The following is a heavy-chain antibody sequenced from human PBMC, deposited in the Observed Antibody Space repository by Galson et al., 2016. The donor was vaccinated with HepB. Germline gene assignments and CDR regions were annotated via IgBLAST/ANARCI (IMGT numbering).Heavy chain of an antibody. D-gene: IGHD6-19*01. CDR2: INPDATTT. CDR3: ARDGQSAFDY. J-gene: IGHJ4*02. CDR1: GSSFHDHW. V-gene: IGHV3-74*01. Sequence: SLRLSCAASGSSFHDHWMHWVRQAPGERPVWVSRINPDATTTSHADSVKGRFTISRDNAKNTLYLQMNSLRVEDTAIYYCARDGQSAFDYWGQGTLVSVSS.